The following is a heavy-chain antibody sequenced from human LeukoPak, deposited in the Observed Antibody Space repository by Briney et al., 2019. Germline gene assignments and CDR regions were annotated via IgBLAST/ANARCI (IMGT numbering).Heavy chain of an antibody. D-gene: IGHD4-11*01. CDR2: INPNSGGT. CDR3: ARTTVTTNWFDP. Sequence: ASVKVSCKASGYTFTGYYMHWVRQAPGQGLEWMGRINPNSGGTNYAQKFQGRVTMTRDMSISTAYMELSRLRSGDTAVYYCARTTVTTNWFDPWGQGTLVTVSS. J-gene: IGHJ5*02. CDR1: GYTFTGYY. V-gene: IGHV1-2*06.